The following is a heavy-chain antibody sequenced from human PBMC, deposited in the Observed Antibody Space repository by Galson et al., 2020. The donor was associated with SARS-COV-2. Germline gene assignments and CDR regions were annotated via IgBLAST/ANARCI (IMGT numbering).Heavy chain of an antibody. CDR1: GFTFSSYG. CDR3: AKRGGGYCSGGSCYTGYFDY. Sequence: AGSLRLSCAASGFTFSSYGMHWVRQAPGKGLEWVAVIWYDGSNKYYADSVKGRFTISRDNSKNTLYLQMNSLRAEDTAVYYCAKRGGGYCSGGSCYTGYFDYWGQGTPVTVAS. CDR2: IWYDGSNK. J-gene: IGHJ4*02. V-gene: IGHV3-33*06. D-gene: IGHD2-15*01.